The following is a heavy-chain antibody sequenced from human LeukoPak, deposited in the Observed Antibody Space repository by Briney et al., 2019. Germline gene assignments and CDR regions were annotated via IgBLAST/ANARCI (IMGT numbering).Heavy chain of an antibody. D-gene: IGHD2-2*01. CDR3: SGWCSSTSCYDRDYYYYGMDV. CDR1: GGTFSSYT. Sequence: ASVKVSCKASGGTFSSYTISWVRQAPGQGLEWMGRIIPILGIANYAQKFQGRVTITADKSTSTAYMELSSLRSEDTAVYYCSGWCSSTSCYDRDYYYYGMDVWGQGTTVTVSS. V-gene: IGHV1-69*02. J-gene: IGHJ6*02. CDR2: IIPILGIA.